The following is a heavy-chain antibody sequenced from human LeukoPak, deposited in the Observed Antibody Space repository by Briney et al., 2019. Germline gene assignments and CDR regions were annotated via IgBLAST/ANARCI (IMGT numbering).Heavy chain of an antibody. Sequence: PSETLSLTCNVSGGSISSYYWSWIRQPAGKGLEWIGRIYTSGSTNYNPSLKSRVTISVDKSKNQFSLKLSSVTAADTAVYYCARDLPPYCSGGSCYSGAYYYYMDVWGKGTTVTVSS. CDR3: ARDLPPYCSGGSCYSGAYYYYMDV. CDR1: GGSISSYY. D-gene: IGHD2-15*01. V-gene: IGHV4-4*07. CDR2: IYTSGST. J-gene: IGHJ6*03.